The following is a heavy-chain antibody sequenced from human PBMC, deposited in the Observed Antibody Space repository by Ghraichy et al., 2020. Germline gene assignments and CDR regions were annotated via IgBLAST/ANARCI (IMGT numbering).Heavy chain of an antibody. V-gene: IGHV1-2*02. CDR1: GYTFTGYY. Sequence: ASVKVSCKASGYTFTGYYMHWVRQAPGQGLEWMGWINPNSGGTNYAQKFQGRVTMTRDTSISTAYMELSRLRSDDTAVYYCARSCHRRHTAMVNCYFDYWGQGTLVTVSS. CDR2: INPNSGGT. D-gene: IGHD5-18*01. CDR3: ARSCHRRHTAMVNCYFDY. J-gene: IGHJ4*02.